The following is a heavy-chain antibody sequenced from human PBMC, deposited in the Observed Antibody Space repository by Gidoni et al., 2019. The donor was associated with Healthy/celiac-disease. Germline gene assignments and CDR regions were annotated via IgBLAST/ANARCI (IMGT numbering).Heavy chain of an antibody. D-gene: IGHD3-10*01. J-gene: IGHJ4*02. CDR3: ATSGAGRSFDY. V-gene: IGHV4-38-2*02. Sequence: VQLQESGPGLVKPSETLSLTCTVSGYSISSGYYWGWIRQPPGKGLEWIGSIYHSGSTYYNPSLKSRVTRSVDTSKNQFSLKLGSGTAADTAVYYCATSGAGRSFDYWGQGNLVTVSS. CDR1: GYSISSGYY. CDR2: IYHSGST.